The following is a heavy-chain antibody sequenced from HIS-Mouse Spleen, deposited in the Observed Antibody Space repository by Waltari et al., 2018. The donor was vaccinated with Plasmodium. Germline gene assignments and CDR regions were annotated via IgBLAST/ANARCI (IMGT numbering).Heavy chain of an antibody. Sequence: QVQLQQWGAGLLKPSETLSLTCAVYGGSFSGYYWSWIRRPPGKGREWIGEFNHSGSTNYNPSLKSRVTISVDTSKNQFSLKLSSVTAADTVVYYCARVTSSGVYWYFDLWGRGTLVTVSS. CDR3: ARVTSSGVYWYFDL. J-gene: IGHJ2*01. CDR1: GGSFSGYY. D-gene: IGHD3-3*01. V-gene: IGHV4-34*01. CDR2: FNHSGST.